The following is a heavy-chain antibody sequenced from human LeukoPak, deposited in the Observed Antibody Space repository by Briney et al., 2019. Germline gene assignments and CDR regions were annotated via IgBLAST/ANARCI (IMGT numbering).Heavy chain of an antibody. Sequence: SETLSLTCTVSGYSISSGYYWCWIRQPPGKGLEWIGSIYHSGSTYYNPSLKSRVTISVDTSKNQFSLKLSSVTAAGTAVYYCARDLGYCSSTSCSDYWGQGTLVTVSS. CDR1: GYSISSGYY. D-gene: IGHD2-2*01. CDR3: ARDLGYCSSTSCSDY. CDR2: IYHSGST. J-gene: IGHJ4*02. V-gene: IGHV4-38-2*02.